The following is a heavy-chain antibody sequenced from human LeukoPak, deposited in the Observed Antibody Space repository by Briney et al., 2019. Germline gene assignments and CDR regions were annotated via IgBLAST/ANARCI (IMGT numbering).Heavy chain of an antibody. CDR1: GGSISSGGYY. V-gene: IGHV4-31*03. CDR3: ARAPNWGSYNWFDP. D-gene: IGHD7-27*01. J-gene: IGHJ5*02. Sequence: PSETLSLTCTVSGGSISSGGYYWSWIRQHQGKGLEWIGYIYYSGSTYYNPSLKSRVTISVDTSKNQFSLKLSSVTAADTAVYYCARAPNWGSYNWFDPWGQGTLVTVSS. CDR2: IYYSGST.